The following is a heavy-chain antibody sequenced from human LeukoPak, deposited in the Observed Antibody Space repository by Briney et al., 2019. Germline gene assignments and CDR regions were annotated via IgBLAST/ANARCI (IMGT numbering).Heavy chain of an antibody. V-gene: IGHV4-59*11. CDR3: ARDRAIAVAGHNWFDP. CDR1: GDSMNSHY. D-gene: IGHD6-19*01. J-gene: IGHJ5*02. CDR2: IYYSGST. Sequence: TETLSLTCTVSGDSMNSHYWSWIRQPPGKGLEWIGYIYYSGSTNYNPSLKSRVTISVDTSKNQFSLKLSSVTAADTAVYYCARDRAIAVAGHNWFDPWGQGTLVTVSS.